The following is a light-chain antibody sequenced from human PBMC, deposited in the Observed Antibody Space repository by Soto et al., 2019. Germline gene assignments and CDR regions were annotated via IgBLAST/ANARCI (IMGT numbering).Light chain of an antibody. J-gene: IGLJ2*01. Sequence: QSALTQPPSASGSPGQSVTISCTGSSSDVGGYNYVSWYQQHPGKAPKLMIYEVSKRPSGVPDRLSGSKSGNTASLTVSGXXAEXXXDYYCSSYGGSNTVVFGGGTKLTVL. CDR2: EVS. V-gene: IGLV2-8*01. CDR3: SSYGGSNTVV. CDR1: SSDVGGYNY.